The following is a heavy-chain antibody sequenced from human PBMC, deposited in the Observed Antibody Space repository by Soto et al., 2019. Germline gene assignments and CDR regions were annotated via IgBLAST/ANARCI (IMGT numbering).Heavy chain of an antibody. D-gene: IGHD6-13*01. CDR1: GGTFSSYA. CDR3: ARDPRLDYSSSWYYFDY. CDR2: IIPIFGTA. J-gene: IGHJ4*02. V-gene: IGHV1-69*01. Sequence: QVQLVQSGAEVKKPGSSVKVSCKASGGTFSSYAISWVRQAPGQGLEWMGGIIPIFGTANYAQKFQGRVTITADESTSTAYMELSSLRSEDTAVYYCARDPRLDYSSSWYYFDYWGQGTLVTVSS.